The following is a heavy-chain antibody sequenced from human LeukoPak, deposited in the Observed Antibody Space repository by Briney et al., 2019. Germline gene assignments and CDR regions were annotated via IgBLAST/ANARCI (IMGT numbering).Heavy chain of an antibody. CDR3: ARDRVTGYAFDI. CDR2: IYTSGST. Sequence: SETPSLTCTVSGGSISSYYWSWIRQPPGKGLEWIGYIYTSGSTNYNPSLKSRVTISVDTSKNQFSLKLSSVTAADTAVYYCARDRVTGYAFDIWGQGTMVTVSS. CDR1: GGSISSYY. D-gene: IGHD2-21*02. V-gene: IGHV4-4*09. J-gene: IGHJ3*02.